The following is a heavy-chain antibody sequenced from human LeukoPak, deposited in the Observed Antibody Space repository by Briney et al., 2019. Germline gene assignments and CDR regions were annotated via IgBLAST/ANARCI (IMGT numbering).Heavy chain of an antibody. CDR3: ASSSGSYVPFDY. J-gene: IGHJ4*02. CDR2: IYTSGST. D-gene: IGHD1-26*01. Sequence: SETLPLTCTVSGGSISSYYWSWIRQPAGKGLEWIGRIYTSGSTNYNPSLKSRVTMSVDTSKNQFSLKLSSVTAADTAVYYCASSSGSYVPFDYWGQGTLVTVSS. V-gene: IGHV4-4*07. CDR1: GGSISSYY.